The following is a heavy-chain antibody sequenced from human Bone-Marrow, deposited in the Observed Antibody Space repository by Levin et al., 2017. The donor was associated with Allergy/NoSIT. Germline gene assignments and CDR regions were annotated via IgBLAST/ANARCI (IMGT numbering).Heavy chain of an antibody. CDR1: GFTFSRYA. Sequence: GESLKISCAASGFTFSRYAIHWVRQAPGKGLEWVAHISYDGSDKYYTDSVKGRFTISRDNSKNTLFLQMNSLRAEDTAVYYCARDREQEQWIQTGGFDYWGQGTLVTVSS. J-gene: IGHJ4*02. CDR3: ARDREQEQWIQTGGFDY. CDR2: ISYDGSDK. D-gene: IGHD6-19*01. V-gene: IGHV3-30-3*01.